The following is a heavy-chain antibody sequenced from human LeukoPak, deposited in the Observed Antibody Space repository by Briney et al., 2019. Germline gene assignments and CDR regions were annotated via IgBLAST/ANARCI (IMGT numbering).Heavy chain of an antibody. V-gene: IGHV3-21*04. Sequence: GGSLRLSCAASGFTFSSYSMNWVRQAPGKGLEWVSSISSSSSYIYYADSVKGRFTISRDNAKNSLYLQMNSLRAEDTALYYCAKAVPTLETPYYYYGMDVWGQGTTVTVSS. CDR1: GFTFSSYS. J-gene: IGHJ6*02. CDR2: ISSSSSYI. CDR3: AKAVPTLETPYYYYGMDV. D-gene: IGHD1-1*01.